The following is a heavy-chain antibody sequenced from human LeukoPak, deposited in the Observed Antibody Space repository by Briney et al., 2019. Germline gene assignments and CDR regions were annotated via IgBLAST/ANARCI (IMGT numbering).Heavy chain of an antibody. J-gene: IGHJ1*01. CDR2: IYTSGST. V-gene: IGHV4-4*07. CDR3: ARGLRSSSSKHFQH. Sequence: SETLSLTCTVSGGSISSYYWSWIRQPAGKGLEWIGRIYTSGSTNYNPSLKSRVTMSVDTSKNQLSLKLSSVTAADTAVYYCARGLRSSSSKHFQHWGEGTLVTVSS. D-gene: IGHD6-6*01. CDR1: GGSISSYY.